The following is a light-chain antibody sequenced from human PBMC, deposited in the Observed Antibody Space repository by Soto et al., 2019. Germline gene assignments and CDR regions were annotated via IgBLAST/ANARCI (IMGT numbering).Light chain of an antibody. J-gene: IGKJ1*01. CDR2: AAS. CDR3: QQSYSIPWA. Sequence: DIQMTQSPSSLSASVGDRVTITCRASQSISSYLNWYQQQPGKAPKLLISAASSLQSGVPSRFSGSGSGTDFTLTISSLQVEDFATYYCQQSYSIPWAFGQGTKVEIK. V-gene: IGKV1-39*01. CDR1: QSISSY.